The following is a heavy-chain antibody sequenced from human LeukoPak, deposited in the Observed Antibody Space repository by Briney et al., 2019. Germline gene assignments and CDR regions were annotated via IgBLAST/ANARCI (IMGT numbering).Heavy chain of an antibody. Sequence: GGSLRLSCAAYGFTFSSYSMNWVRQAPGKGLKWVSSISSSSSNIYYADSVKGRFTISRDNAKNSLYLQMNSLRAEDTAVYYCARVDYDYGDLFDYWGQGTLVTVSS. CDR2: ISSSSSNI. CDR3: ARVDYDYGDLFDY. V-gene: IGHV3-21*01. J-gene: IGHJ4*02. CDR1: GFTFSSYS. D-gene: IGHD4-17*01.